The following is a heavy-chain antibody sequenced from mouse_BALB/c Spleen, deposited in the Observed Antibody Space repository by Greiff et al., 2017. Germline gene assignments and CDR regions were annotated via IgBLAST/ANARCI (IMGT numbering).Heavy chain of an antibody. CDR2: ISYSGST. J-gene: IGHJ4*01. Sequence: EVMLVESGPGLVKPSQSLSLTCTVTGYSITSDYAWNWIRQFPGNKLEWMGYISYSGSTSYNPSLKSRISITRDTSKNQFFLQLNSVTTEDTATYYCARSSGNYVGAMDYWGQGTSVTVSS. V-gene: IGHV3-2*02. D-gene: IGHD2-1*01. CDR3: ARSSGNYVGAMDY. CDR1: GYSITSDYA.